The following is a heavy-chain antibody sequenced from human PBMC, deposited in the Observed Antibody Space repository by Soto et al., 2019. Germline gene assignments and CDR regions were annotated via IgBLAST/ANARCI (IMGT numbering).Heavy chain of an antibody. D-gene: IGHD1-26*01. Sequence: SVKVSCKASGGTFSSYAISWVRQAPGQGLEWMGGIIPIFGTANYAQKFRGRVTITADKSTSTAYMELSSLRSEDTAVYYCAAGGQWELLPLDPWGQGTLVTVSS. CDR2: IIPIFGTA. CDR1: GGTFSSYA. CDR3: AAGGQWELLPLDP. V-gene: IGHV1-69*06. J-gene: IGHJ5*02.